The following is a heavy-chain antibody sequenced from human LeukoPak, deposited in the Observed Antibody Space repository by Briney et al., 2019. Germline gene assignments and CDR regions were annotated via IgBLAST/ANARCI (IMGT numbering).Heavy chain of an antibody. J-gene: IGHJ4*02. CDR3: TRDTGRDCSSSSCPFDY. CDR1: GFTFGGSA. Sequence: GGSLRLSCTTSGFTFGGSAMSWVRQAPGKGLEWVGFIRSKAYGETTEYAASVTGRFTISRDDSKSIAYLQMNSLKTEDTAVYYCTRDTGRDCSSSSCPFDYWGQGTRVTVFS. V-gene: IGHV3-49*04. D-gene: IGHD2-2*01. CDR2: IRSKAYGETT.